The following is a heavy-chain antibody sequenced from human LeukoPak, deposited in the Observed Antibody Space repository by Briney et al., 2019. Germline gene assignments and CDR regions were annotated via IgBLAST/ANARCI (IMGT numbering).Heavy chain of an antibody. J-gene: IGHJ6*03. Sequence: PGGSLRLSCAASGFTFSSYGMHWVRQAAGKGLEWVAVIWYDGSNKYYADSVKGRFTISRDNSKNTLYLQMNSLRAEDTAVYYCARLGYDFWSGYSYYYYMDVWGKGTTVTVSS. D-gene: IGHD3-3*01. CDR1: GFTFSSYG. V-gene: IGHV3-33*01. CDR2: IWYDGSNK. CDR3: ARLGYDFWSGYSYYYYMDV.